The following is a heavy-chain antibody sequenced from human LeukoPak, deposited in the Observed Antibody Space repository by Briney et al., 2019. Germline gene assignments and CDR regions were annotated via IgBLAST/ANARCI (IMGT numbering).Heavy chain of an antibody. D-gene: IGHD2-2*01. J-gene: IGHJ3*02. Sequence: SVKVSCKASGHTYITYGISWVRQAPGQGLEWMGGIIPIFGTANYAQKFQGRVTITADESTSTAYMELSSLRSEDTAVYYCARDVVVVPAAKGHAFDIWGQGTMVTVSS. V-gene: IGHV1-69*13. CDR3: ARDVVVVPAAKGHAFDI. CDR1: GHTYITYG. CDR2: IIPIFGTA.